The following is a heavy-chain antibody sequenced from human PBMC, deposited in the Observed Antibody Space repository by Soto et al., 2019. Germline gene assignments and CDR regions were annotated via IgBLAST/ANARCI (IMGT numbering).Heavy chain of an antibody. J-gene: IGHJ4*02. Sequence: SETLSLTCAVSGGSISSGGYSWSWIRQPPGKGLEWIGYIYHSGSTYYNPSLKSRVTISVDRSKNQFSLKLSSVTAADTAVYYCVRHGERGYSYGMRRIDYWGQGTLVTVSS. CDR3: VRHGERGYSYGMRRIDY. D-gene: IGHD5-18*01. V-gene: IGHV4-30-2*01. CDR2: IYHSGST. CDR1: GGSISSGGYS.